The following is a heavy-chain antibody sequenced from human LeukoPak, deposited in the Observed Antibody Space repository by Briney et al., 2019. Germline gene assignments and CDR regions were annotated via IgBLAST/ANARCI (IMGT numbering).Heavy chain of an antibody. CDR3: ARPAPGTGMIVVALGAFDI. V-gene: IGHV1-46*01. Sequence: GASVKVSCKASGYTFTSYYMHWVRQAPGQGLEWMGIINPSGGSTSYAQKFQGRVTMTRDMSTSTAYMELSSLRSEDTAVYYCARPAPGTGMIVVALGAFDIWGQGTMVTVSS. D-gene: IGHD3-22*01. CDR1: GYTFTSYY. J-gene: IGHJ3*02. CDR2: INPSGGST.